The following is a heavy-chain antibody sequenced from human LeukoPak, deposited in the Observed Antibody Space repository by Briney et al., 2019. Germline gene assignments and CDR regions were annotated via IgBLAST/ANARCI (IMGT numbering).Heavy chain of an antibody. J-gene: IGHJ4*02. CDR3: ARSRTTMVRGSPNWSFDY. Sequence: SETLSLTCTVSVDSISSYYWSWIREPPGKGLEWSGYIYYSGSTNYNPYLKSRVIILVDTSKNQSTLKLSSVTAADTAVYHCARSRTTMVRGSPNWSFDYWGQGILVTVSS. D-gene: IGHD3-10*01. CDR1: VDSISSYY. V-gene: IGHV4-59*12. CDR2: IYYSGST.